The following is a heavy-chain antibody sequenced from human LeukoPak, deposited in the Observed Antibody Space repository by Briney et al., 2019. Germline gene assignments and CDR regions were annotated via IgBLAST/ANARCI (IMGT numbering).Heavy chain of an antibody. V-gene: IGHV3-23*01. D-gene: IGHD3-22*01. Sequence: GGSLRLSCAASGFTFDDYAMHWVRQAPGKGLEWVSAISGSGGSTYYADSVKGRFTISRDNSKNTLYLQMNSLRAEDTAVYYCAKTFITMIVVVVPTAFDYWGQGTLVTVSS. CDR3: AKTFITMIVVVVPTAFDY. J-gene: IGHJ4*02. CDR1: GFTFDDYA. CDR2: ISGSGGST.